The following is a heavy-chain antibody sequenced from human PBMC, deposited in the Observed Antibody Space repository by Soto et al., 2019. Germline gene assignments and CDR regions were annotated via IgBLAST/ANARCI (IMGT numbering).Heavy chain of an antibody. J-gene: IGHJ6*02. D-gene: IGHD1-26*01. CDR2: ISSNGGST. CDR3: VKDRGIVGATGDYYYYGMDV. CDR1: GFTFSSYA. V-gene: IGHV3-64D*06. Sequence: GSLRLSCSASGFTFSSYAMHWVRQAPGKGLEYVSAISSNGGSTYYADSVKGRFTISRDNSKNTLYLQMSSLRAEDTAVYYCVKDRGIVGATGDYYYYGMDVWGQGTTVTVSS.